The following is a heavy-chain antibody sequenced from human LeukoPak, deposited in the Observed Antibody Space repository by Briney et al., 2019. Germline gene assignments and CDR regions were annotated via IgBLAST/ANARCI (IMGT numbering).Heavy chain of an antibody. V-gene: IGHV1-24*01. CDR2: FDPEDGET. CDR1: GYTLTELS. D-gene: IGHD6-19*01. Sequence: ASVKVSCKVSGYTLTELSMHWVRQAPGKGLEWMGGFDPEDGETIYAQKFQGRVTITEDTSTDTAYMELSSLRSEDTAVYYCATDHPTATWAVAGTRAFDIWGQGTMVTVSS. J-gene: IGHJ3*02. CDR3: ATDHPTATWAVAGTRAFDI.